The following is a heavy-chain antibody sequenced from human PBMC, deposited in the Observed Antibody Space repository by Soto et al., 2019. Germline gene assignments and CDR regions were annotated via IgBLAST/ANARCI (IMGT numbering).Heavy chain of an antibody. CDR2: INAGNGNT. CDR3: ARTSGYYFYDC. V-gene: IGHV1-3*01. Sequence: ASVKVSCKASGYTFTSHAMHWVRQAPGQRLEWMGWINAGNGNTKYSQKFQGRVTMTRDTSTSTVYMELSSLRSEDTAVYYCARTSGYYFYDCWGQGTLVTVSS. J-gene: IGHJ4*02. CDR1: GYTFTSHA. D-gene: IGHD3-3*01.